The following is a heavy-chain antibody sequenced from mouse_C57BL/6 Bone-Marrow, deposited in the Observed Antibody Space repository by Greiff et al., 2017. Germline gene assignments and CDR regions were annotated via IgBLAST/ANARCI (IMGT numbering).Heavy chain of an antibody. CDR2: IHPNSGST. CDR1: GYTFTSHW. J-gene: IGHJ4*01. CDR3: ARSRYYYAMDY. V-gene: IGHV1-64*01. Sequence: VQLQQPGAELVKPGASVKLSCKASGYTFTSHWMHWVKQRPGQGLEWIGMIHPNSGSTNYNEKFKSKATLTVDKSSSTAYMQLSSLTSEDSAVYYCARSRYYYAMDYWGQGTSVTVSS.